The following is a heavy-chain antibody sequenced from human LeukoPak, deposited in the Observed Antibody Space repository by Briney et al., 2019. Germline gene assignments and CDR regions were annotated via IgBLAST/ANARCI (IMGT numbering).Heavy chain of an antibody. Sequence: SETLSLTCTVSGGSISSSSYYWVWIRQPPGKGLEWIGSIYYSGSTYYNPSLKSRVTISVDTSKNQFSLKLSSVTAADTAVYYCARTYYYDSSGYYYPYYYYGMDVWGQGTTVTVSS. CDR3: ARTYYYDSSGYYYPYYYYGMDV. V-gene: IGHV4-39*01. D-gene: IGHD3-22*01. CDR1: GGSISSSSYY. J-gene: IGHJ6*02. CDR2: IYYSGST.